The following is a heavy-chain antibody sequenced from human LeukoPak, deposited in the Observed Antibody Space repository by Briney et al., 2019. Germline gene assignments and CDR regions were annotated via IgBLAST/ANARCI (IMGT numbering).Heavy chain of an antibody. CDR3: AKHSYRLDSFTDY. V-gene: IGHV3-23*01. Sequence: TGGSLRLSCAASGFTFSTYAMSWVRQAPGKGLEWVSGISDSGCTTYYADSVKGRFTISRDNSKNTLYLQMNSLRAEDTAVYYCAKHSYRLDSFTDYWGQRTLVTVSS. J-gene: IGHJ4*02. CDR1: GFTFSTYA. D-gene: IGHD2-2*03. CDR2: ISDSGCTT.